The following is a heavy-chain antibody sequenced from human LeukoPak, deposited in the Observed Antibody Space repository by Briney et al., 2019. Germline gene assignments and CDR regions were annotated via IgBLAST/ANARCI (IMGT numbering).Heavy chain of an antibody. CDR3: AKGSDYYDSSGYYLG. Sequence: GGSLRLSCAASGFNIRTYGMHWVRQAPGKGLEWVAIVRYDGNTKNYVDSVKGRFTISRDTSKNTLYLQMNSLRAEDTAVYYCAKGSDYYDSSGYYLGWGQGTLVTVSP. D-gene: IGHD3-22*01. CDR1: GFNIRTYG. J-gene: IGHJ4*02. CDR2: VRYDGNTK. V-gene: IGHV3-30*02.